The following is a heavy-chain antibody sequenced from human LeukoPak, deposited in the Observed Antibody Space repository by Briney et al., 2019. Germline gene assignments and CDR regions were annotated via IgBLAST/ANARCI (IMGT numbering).Heavy chain of an antibody. CDR3: ARDYDFRGFDL. Sequence: PGGSLRLSCAASGFTVSSSYISWVRQAPGKGLEWVSFIYSGGSRYYADSVKGRFTISRDNSKNTLYLQMGSLRAEDMAVYYCARDYDFRGFDLWGRGTLVTVSS. D-gene: IGHD3-3*01. V-gene: IGHV3-66*01. CDR1: GFTVSSSY. J-gene: IGHJ2*01. CDR2: IYSGGSR.